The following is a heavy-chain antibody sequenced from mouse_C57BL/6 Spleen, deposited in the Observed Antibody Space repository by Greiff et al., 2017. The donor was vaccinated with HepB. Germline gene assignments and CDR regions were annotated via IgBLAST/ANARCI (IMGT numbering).Heavy chain of an antibody. D-gene: IGHD1-1*01. Sequence: DVHLVESGGGLVKPGGSLKLSCAASGFTFSSYTMSWVRQTPEKRLEWVATISGGGGNTYYPDSVKGRFTISRDNAKNTLYLQMSSLRSEDTALYYCARQGYYGSSHWYFDVWGTGTTVTVSS. CDR1: GFTFSSYT. CDR2: ISGGGGNT. CDR3: ARQGYYGSSHWYFDV. V-gene: IGHV5-9*01. J-gene: IGHJ1*03.